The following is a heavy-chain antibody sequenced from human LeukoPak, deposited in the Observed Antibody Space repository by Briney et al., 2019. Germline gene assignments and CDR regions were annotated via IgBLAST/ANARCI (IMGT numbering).Heavy chain of an antibody. D-gene: IGHD2-2*01. CDR3: ARDPSTMPFDY. Sequence: GGSLRLSCEASGLTISSYWISWVRQAPGKGLEWVANIKQDGSEKHYVDSVEGRFTISRDNAKNSLYLQMNSLRDEDTAVYYCARDPSTMPFDYWGQGTLVTVSS. CDR1: GLTISSYW. V-gene: IGHV3-7*01. J-gene: IGHJ4*02. CDR2: IKQDGSEK.